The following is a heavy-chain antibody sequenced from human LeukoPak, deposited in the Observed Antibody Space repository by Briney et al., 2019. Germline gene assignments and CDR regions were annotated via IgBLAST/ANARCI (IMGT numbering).Heavy chain of an antibody. Sequence: PSETLSLTCTVSGSSINYYYWSWIRQPPGKGLEWIGYIYYTGSSNYSPSLKSRVTISLDTSKNQFSLKLSSVTAADTAVYYCARLRFSSWYFDYWGQGTLVTVSS. J-gene: IGHJ4*02. D-gene: IGHD6-13*01. CDR3: ARLRFSSWYFDY. V-gene: IGHV4-59*08. CDR2: IYYTGSS. CDR1: GSSINYYY.